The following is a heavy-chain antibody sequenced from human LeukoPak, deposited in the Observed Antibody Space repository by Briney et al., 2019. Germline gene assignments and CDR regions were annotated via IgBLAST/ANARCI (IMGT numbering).Heavy chain of an antibody. CDR3: ARDSRMAAAGNAFDI. D-gene: IGHD6-13*01. J-gene: IGHJ3*02. Sequence: GGSLRLSCVASGFTFNRYGMHWVRQAPGKGLEWVALIWNDGNNKCYADSVKGRFTISRDNSKNTLYLQMNSLRAEDTAVYYCARDSRMAAAGNAFDIWGQGTMVTVSS. CDR2: IWNDGNNK. CDR1: GFTFNRYG. V-gene: IGHV3-33*01.